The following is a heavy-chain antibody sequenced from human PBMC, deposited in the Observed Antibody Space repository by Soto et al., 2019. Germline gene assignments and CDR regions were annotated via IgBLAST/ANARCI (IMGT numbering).Heavy chain of an antibody. V-gene: IGHV1-2*04. CDR2: INPNSGGT. CDR3: ARGNDFWSGDPLYYYYGMDV. Sequence: ASVKVSCKASGYTFTGYYMHWVRQAPGQGLEWMGWINPNSGGTNYAQKFQGWVTMTRDTSISTAYMELSRLRSDDTAVYYCARGNDFWSGDPLYYYYGMDVWGQGTTVTAP. D-gene: IGHD3-3*01. J-gene: IGHJ6*02. CDR1: GYTFTGYY.